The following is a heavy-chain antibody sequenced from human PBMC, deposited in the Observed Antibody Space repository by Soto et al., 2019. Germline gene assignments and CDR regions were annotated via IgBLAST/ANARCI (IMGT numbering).Heavy chain of an antibody. CDR1: GSSIRNYY. CDR2: IYYSGST. J-gene: IGHJ4*02. V-gene: IGHV4-59*01. CDR3: TRVGGYYGDYPNFDY. D-gene: IGHD4-17*01. Sequence: QVQLKESGPGLVKPSETLSLTCSVSGSSIRNYYWSWIRQPPGKGLEWIGNIYYSGSTNYNPSLKGRVFISVDSSRRQLSLSLNSLTAADTAVYYCTRVGGYYGDYPNFDYWGQGALVTVSS.